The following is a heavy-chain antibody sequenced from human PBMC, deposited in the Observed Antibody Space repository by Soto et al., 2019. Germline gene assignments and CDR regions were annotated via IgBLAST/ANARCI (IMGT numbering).Heavy chain of an antibody. CDR3: AKGGSGYSGTTFDY. CDR1: GFTFSSYG. Sequence: QVQLVESGGGVVQPGRSLRLSCAASGFTFSSYGMHWVRQAPGKGLEWVAVISYDGSNKYYADSVKGRFTISRDNSKNTLYLQMNSLRAEDTAVYYCAKGGSGYSGTTFDYWGQGTLVTVSS. CDR2: ISYDGSNK. J-gene: IGHJ4*02. V-gene: IGHV3-30*18. D-gene: IGHD3-22*01.